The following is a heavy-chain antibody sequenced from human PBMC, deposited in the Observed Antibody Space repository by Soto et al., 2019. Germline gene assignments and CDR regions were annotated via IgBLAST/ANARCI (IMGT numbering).Heavy chain of an antibody. J-gene: IGHJ6*02. CDR2: ISSSSSYI. CDR3: AREEGILYSNAHYYYGMDV. CDR1: GFTFSSYS. V-gene: IGHV3-21*01. Sequence: PGGSLRLSCAASGFTFSSYSMSWVRQAPGKGLEWVSSISSSSSYIYYADSVKGRFTISRDNAKNSLYLQMNSLRAEDTAVYYCAREEGILYSNAHYYYGMDVWGQGTTVTVSS. D-gene: IGHD2-8*01.